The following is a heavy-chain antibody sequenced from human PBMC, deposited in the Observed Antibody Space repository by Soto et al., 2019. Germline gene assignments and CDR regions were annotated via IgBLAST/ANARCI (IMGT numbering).Heavy chain of an antibody. CDR3: ARAGYYYDVRGYYLPAYYYCGMDV. CDR1: GGTFSSCA. J-gene: IGHJ6*02. D-gene: IGHD3-22*01. V-gene: IGHV1-69*13. CDR2: IIPIFGTA. Sequence: SVKVSCKASGGTFSSCAISWVRQAPGQGLEWMGGIIPIFGTANYAQKFQGRVTITADESTSTAYMELSSLRSEDTAVYYCARAGYYYDVRGYYLPAYYYCGMDVWGQGTRVTVSS.